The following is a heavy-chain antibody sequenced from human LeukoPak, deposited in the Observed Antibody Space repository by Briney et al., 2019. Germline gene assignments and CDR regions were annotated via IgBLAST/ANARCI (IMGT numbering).Heavy chain of an antibody. CDR1: GFTFSSYG. V-gene: IGHV3-33*01. J-gene: IGHJ6*04. D-gene: IGHD5-12*01. CDR3: ARDIVATYYYYGMDV. CDR2: ICYDGSNK. Sequence: PGGSLRLSCAASGFTFSSYGMHWVRQAPGKGLEGVAVICYDGSNKYYADSVKGRFTISRDNSKNTLYLQMNSLRAEATAVYYCARDIVATYYYYGMDVWGKGTTVTVSS.